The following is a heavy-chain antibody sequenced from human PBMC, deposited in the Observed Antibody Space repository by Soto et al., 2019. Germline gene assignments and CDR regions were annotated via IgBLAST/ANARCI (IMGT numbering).Heavy chain of an antibody. J-gene: IGHJ4*02. CDR2: INHSGST. V-gene: IGHV4-34*01. D-gene: IGHD2-8*02. Sequence: QVQLQQWGAGLLKPSETLSLTCAVYDGSFSGYYWTWIRQPPGTGLEWIGEINHSGSTNYNPSLKSPVTISVDTSKNQFSLKPTSVTAADTAVYYCARDKITGLFDYWGQGTLVTVAS. CDR1: DGSFSGYY. CDR3: ARDKITGLFDY.